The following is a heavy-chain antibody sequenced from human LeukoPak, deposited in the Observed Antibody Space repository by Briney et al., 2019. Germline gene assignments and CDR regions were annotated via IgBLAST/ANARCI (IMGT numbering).Heavy chain of an antibody. D-gene: IGHD6-19*01. Sequence: GGSLGLSCAASGFTFSSYSMNWVRQAPGKGLEWVSYISNSGSTTYYADSVKGRFTISRDNAKNSLYLQMNSLRVEDTAVYYRARGGTAVARGEYWGQGTLVTVSS. J-gene: IGHJ4*02. CDR3: ARGGTAVARGEY. CDR1: GFTFSSYS. CDR2: ISNSGSTT. V-gene: IGHV3-48*01.